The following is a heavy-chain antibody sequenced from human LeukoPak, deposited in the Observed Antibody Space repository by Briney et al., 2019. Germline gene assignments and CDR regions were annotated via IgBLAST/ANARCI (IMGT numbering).Heavy chain of an antibody. D-gene: IGHD2-2*01. CDR2: SSGSGGST. V-gene: IGHV3-23*01. CDR1: GFIFSSYA. J-gene: IGHJ6*02. Sequence: GWSLRLSCASSGFIFSSYAMNWVRQAPGRGLEWVSASSGSGGSTYYAGSVKGRFTISRDNSKNTLYLQMNSLRAEDTAVYYCARAPAYCSSTSCYDDKPYYYGMDVWGQGTTVTVSS. CDR3: ARAPAYCSSTSCYDDKPYYYGMDV.